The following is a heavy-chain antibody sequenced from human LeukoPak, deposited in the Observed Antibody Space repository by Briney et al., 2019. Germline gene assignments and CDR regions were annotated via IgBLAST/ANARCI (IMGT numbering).Heavy chain of an antibody. J-gene: IGHJ4*02. CDR2: ISWNSGTI. Sequence: GRSLRLSCAASGFTFDDYAMHWVRQAPGKGLEWVSSISWNSGTIGYADSVKGRFTLSRDNAKNSLYLQMNSLRAEDTALYYCARGAEVQLWSYYFDYWGQGTLVTVSS. CDR3: ARGAEVQLWSYYFDY. CDR1: GFTFDDYA. V-gene: IGHV3-9*01. D-gene: IGHD5-18*01.